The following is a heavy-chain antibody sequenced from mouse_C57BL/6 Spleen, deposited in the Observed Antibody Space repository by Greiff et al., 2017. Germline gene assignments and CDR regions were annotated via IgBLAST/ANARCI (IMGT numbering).Heavy chain of an antibody. J-gene: IGHJ1*03. CDR1: GYTFTSYW. V-gene: IGHV1-69*01. CDR3: ATKDGDWYFDV. Sequence: QVQLQQPGAELVMPGASVKLSCKASGYTFTSYWMHWVKQRPGQGLEWIGEIDPSDSYTNYNQKFKGKSTLTVDKSSSTAYMQLSSLTSEDSAVYYCATKDGDWYFDVWGTGTTVTVSS. CDR2: IDPSDSYT.